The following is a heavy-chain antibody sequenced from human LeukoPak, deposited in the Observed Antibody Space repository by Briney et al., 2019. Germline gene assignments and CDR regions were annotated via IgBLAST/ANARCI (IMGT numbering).Heavy chain of an antibody. CDR1: GGSISSYY. D-gene: IGHD6-13*01. J-gene: IGHJ6*03. V-gene: IGHV4-4*07. CDR3: ARLSGGGETGYSSSWYSYYYMDV. CDR2: IYTSGST. Sequence: SETLSLTCTVSGGSISSYYWSWIRQPAGKGLEWIGRIYTSGSTNYNPSLKSRVTMSVDTSKNQFSLKLSSVTAADTAVYYCARLSGGGETGYSSSWYSYYYMDVWGKGTTVTISS.